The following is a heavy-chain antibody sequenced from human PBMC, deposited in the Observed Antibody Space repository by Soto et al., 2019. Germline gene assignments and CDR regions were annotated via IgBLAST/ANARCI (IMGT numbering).Heavy chain of an antibody. Sequence: SVKVSCKASGYTFTSYGISWVRQAPGQGLEWMGWISAYNGNTNYAQKLQGRVTMTTDTSTSTAYMELRSLRSDDTAVYYCARDRGDGYNLGAFDISGQGTIVTVSS. J-gene: IGHJ3*02. CDR1: GYTFTSYG. V-gene: IGHV1-18*04. CDR3: ARDRGDGYNLGAFDI. CDR2: ISAYNGNT. D-gene: IGHD3-10*01.